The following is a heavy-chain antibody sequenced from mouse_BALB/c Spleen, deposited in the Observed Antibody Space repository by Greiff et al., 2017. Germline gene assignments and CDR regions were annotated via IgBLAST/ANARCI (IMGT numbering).Heavy chain of an antibody. D-gene: IGHD1-1*01. Sequence: EVKLQESGGGLVKPGGSLKLSCAASGFTFSDYYMYWVRQTPEKRLEWVATISDGGSYTYYPDSVKGRFTISRDNAKNNLYLQMSSLKSEDTAMYCCARGDYYGYAMDYWGQGTSVTVAS. CDR2: ISDGGSYT. CDR3: ARGDYYGYAMDY. V-gene: IGHV5-4*02. J-gene: IGHJ4*01. CDR1: GFTFSDYY.